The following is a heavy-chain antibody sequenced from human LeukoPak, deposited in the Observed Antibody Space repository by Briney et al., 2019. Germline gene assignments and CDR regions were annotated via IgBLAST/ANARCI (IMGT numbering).Heavy chain of an antibody. CDR1: GFTFSSYG. CDR2: IRKDAGKT. CDR3: ARVRLGEISGWYIFDD. Sequence: GGSLRLSCSASGFTFSSYGFHWVRQAPGKGLEWMAFIRKDAGKTYYADSVKGRFSISRALSKNTLYLQMNSLRAEDTAVYYCARVRLGEISGWYIFDDWGQGTLVTVSS. D-gene: IGHD6-19*01. J-gene: IGHJ4*02. V-gene: IGHV3-30*02.